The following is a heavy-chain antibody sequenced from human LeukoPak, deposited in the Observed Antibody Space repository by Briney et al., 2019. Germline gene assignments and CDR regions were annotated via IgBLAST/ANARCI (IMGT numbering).Heavy chain of an antibody. D-gene: IGHD6-19*01. CDR2: IYSSGNT. V-gene: IGHV4-59*01. CDR1: GGSISSYY. J-gene: IGHJ3*02. Sequence: SETLSLTCTVSGGSISSYYWSWIRQPAGKGLEWIGYIYSSGNTNYNPSLKSRVTVSVDTSKNQFSLKLSSVTAADTAVYYCAREYPGIAVAGTLAFDIWGQGTMVTVSS. CDR3: AREYPGIAVAGTLAFDI.